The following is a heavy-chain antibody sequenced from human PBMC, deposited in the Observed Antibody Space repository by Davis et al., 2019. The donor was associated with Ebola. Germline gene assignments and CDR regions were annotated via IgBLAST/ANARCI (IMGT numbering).Heavy chain of an antibody. CDR3: ARIAAEFDYGMDV. CDR2: IAVYNGDT. D-gene: IGHD6-13*01. CDR1: GYTFTSYG. V-gene: IGHV1-18*01. Sequence: AASVKVSCKASGYTFTSYGISWVRQAPGQGLEWMGWIAVYNGDTKYAHNIQGRVTMSTEISTNTVYMELRGLRSDDTAVYFCARIAAEFDYGMDVWGQGTTVTVSS. J-gene: IGHJ6*02.